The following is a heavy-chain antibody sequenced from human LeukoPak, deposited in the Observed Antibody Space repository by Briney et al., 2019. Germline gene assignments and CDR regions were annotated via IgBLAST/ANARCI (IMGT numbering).Heavy chain of an antibody. Sequence: GGSLRLSCEASGFTFSSYGIHWVRQAPGKGLEWVAVISYDGSNKYYADSVKGRFTISRDNSKNTLYLQMNSLRAEDTAVYYCAKEPRYYYDSGGYYDYWGQGTLVTVSS. CDR1: GFTFSSYG. J-gene: IGHJ4*02. CDR2: ISYDGSNK. V-gene: IGHV3-30*18. D-gene: IGHD3-22*01. CDR3: AKEPRYYYDSGGYYDY.